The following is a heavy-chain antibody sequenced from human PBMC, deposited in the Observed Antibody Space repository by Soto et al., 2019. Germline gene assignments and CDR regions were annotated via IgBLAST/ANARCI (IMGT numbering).Heavy chain of an antibody. D-gene: IGHD6-19*01. Sequence: ASVKVSYKASGYTFTSYGISWVRQAPGQGLEWMGWINPNSGGTNYAQKFQGWVTMTRDTSISTAYMELSRLRSDDTAVYYCARGKQWLSYGMDVWGQGTTVTVSS. CDR3: ARGKQWLSYGMDV. J-gene: IGHJ6*02. V-gene: IGHV1-2*04. CDR1: GYTFTSYG. CDR2: INPNSGGT.